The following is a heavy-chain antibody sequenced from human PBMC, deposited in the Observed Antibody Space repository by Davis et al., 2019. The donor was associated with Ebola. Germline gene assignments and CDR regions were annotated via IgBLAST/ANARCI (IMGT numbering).Heavy chain of an antibody. V-gene: IGHV3-73*01. CDR2: IRSKANSYAT. J-gene: IGHJ4*02. CDR1: GFTFSGSA. CDR3: IGTVTDDY. Sequence: GGSLRLSCAASGFTFSGSAMHWVRQASGKGLEWVGRIRSKANSYATAYAESVKGRFTISRDDSKNTAYLQMNSLKTEDTAVYYCIGTVTDDYWGQGTLVTVSS. D-gene: IGHD4-17*01.